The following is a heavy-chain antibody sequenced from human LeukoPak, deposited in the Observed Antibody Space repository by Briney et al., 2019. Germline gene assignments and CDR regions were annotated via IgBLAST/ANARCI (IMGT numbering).Heavy chain of an antibody. Sequence: SVKVSCKASGDTFESLAITWVRQAPGQGLEWMGGIIPLLEKTNYAQKFQGRVTITADESTNTAYMELSSLTSDDTAVYYCAREAWIQLPGDYYYYMDVWGKGTTVTVSS. D-gene: IGHD5-18*01. CDR3: AREAWIQLPGDYYYYMDV. V-gene: IGHV1-69*01. CDR2: IIPLLEKT. J-gene: IGHJ6*03. CDR1: GDTFESLA.